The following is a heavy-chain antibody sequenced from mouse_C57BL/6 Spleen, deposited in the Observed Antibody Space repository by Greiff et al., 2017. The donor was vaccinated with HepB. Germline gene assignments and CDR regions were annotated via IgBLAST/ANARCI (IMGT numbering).Heavy chain of an antibody. CDR1: GFTFSDYY. CDR2: INYDGSST. J-gene: IGHJ4*01. CDR3: AREGIYYYGSRGFYAMDY. V-gene: IGHV5-16*01. Sequence: EVMLVESEGGLVQPGSSMKLSCTASGFTFSDYYMAWVRQVPEKGLEWVANINYDGSSTYYLDSLKSRFIISRDNEKNILYLQMSSLKSEDTATYYCAREGIYYYGSRGFYAMDYWGQGTSVTVSS. D-gene: IGHD1-1*01.